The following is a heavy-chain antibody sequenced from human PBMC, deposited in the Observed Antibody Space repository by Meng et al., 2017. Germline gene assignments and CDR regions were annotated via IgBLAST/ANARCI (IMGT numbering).Heavy chain of an antibody. V-gene: IGHV4-34*01. CDR3: ARGFYSSGWNTFDY. J-gene: IGHJ4*02. Sequence: QLQLPRWGAGLLRPSVTLSLTCGVYGGSFNGYYWTRIRQPPGKGLEWVGDINHSGSTNYYPSLKSRVTISLDTSKNQFSLKLRSVTAADTAVYFCARGFYSSGWNTFDYWGQGTLVTVSS. D-gene: IGHD6-19*01. CDR2: INHSGST. CDR1: GGSFNGYY.